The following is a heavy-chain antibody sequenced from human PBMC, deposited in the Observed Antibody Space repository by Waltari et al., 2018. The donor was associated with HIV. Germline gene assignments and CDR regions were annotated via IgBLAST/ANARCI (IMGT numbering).Heavy chain of an antibody. Sequence: QVYLVESGGGVVQPGGSLRLSCGGSEFTSEAYGMHWVRQAPGKGLEWVAVVWHDGSQTYYGDSVRGRFVVSRDNGKNTVFLQMNSLREEDTGRYYCAKSRSWVETWDFWGLGTLVIVSS. CDR2: VWHDGSQT. J-gene: IGHJ3*01. CDR1: EFTSEAYG. V-gene: IGHV3-33*06. CDR3: AKSRSWVETWDF. D-gene: IGHD1-1*01.